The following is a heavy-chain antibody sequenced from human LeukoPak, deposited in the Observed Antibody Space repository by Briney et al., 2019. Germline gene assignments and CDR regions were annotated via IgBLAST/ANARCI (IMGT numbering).Heavy chain of an antibody. J-gene: IGHJ4*02. D-gene: IGHD6-6*01. CDR3: ARVAARIHFDY. V-gene: IGHV4-38-2*02. Sequence: SETLSLTCSVSGYSISSAYYWGWIRQPPGKGLEWIGSIYHSGSTYYNPSLKSRVTISVDTSKNQFSLKLSSVTAADTAVYYCARVAARIHFDYWGQGTLVTVSS. CDR1: GYSISSAYY. CDR2: IYHSGST.